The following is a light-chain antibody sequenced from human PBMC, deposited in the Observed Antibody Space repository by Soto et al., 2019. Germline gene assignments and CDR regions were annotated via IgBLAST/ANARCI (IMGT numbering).Light chain of an antibody. J-gene: IGKJ2*01. CDR2: MAS. Sequence: DIQMTQSPATLSASVRDRVSTTGQASQYISNWLAWYQQKPGKAPQLLIHMASILENGVPSRFSGSGSGTEFTLTISSLQPEDFATYYCQQYNVYYTFGQGTKVDIK. CDR1: QYISNW. V-gene: IGKV1-5*03. CDR3: QQYNVYYT.